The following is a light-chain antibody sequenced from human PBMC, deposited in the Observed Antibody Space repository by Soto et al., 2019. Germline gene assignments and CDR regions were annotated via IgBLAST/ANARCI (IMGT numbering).Light chain of an antibody. CDR2: DVN. CDR1: SSDVGGYNY. J-gene: IGLJ2*01. V-gene: IGLV2-14*01. CDR3: SSYTSSNTAV. Sequence: QSVLTQPASVSGSPGQSITISCTGTSSDVGGYNYVSWYQQHPGKAPKLMIYDVNNRPSGISNRFSGSKSGNTASLTISGLQAEDEADYFCSSYTSSNTAVFGGGTKVTVL.